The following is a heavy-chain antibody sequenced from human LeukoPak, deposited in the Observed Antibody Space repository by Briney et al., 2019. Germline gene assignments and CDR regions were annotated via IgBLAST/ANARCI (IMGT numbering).Heavy chain of an antibody. Sequence: SETLSLTCTVSGGSISSGSYYWSWIRQPAGKGLEWIGRIYTSGSTNYNPSLESRVTISVDTSKNQFSLKLGSVTAADTAVYYCARGYNWNYFDAFDIWGQGTMVTVSS. CDR3: ARGYNWNYFDAFDI. V-gene: IGHV4-61*02. J-gene: IGHJ3*02. D-gene: IGHD1-7*01. CDR2: IYTSGST. CDR1: GGSISSGSYY.